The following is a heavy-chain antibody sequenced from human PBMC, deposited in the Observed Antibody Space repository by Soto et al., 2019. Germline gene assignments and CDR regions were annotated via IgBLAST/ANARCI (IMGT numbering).Heavy chain of an antibody. V-gene: IGHV4-59*01. J-gene: IGHJ6*03. CDR2: IYYSGST. Sequence: SETRSHTCTGSGCFTSRYRLILIRQPPGKRLERMGYIYYSGSTNYNPSLKSRVTISVDTSKNQFSLKLSSVTAADTAVYYCARVSGYDFWSGYYSSTFLPRYYYMDVWGKGTTVT. D-gene: IGHD3-3*01. CDR3: ARVSGYDFWSGYYSSTFLPRYYYMDV. CDR1: GCFTSRYR.